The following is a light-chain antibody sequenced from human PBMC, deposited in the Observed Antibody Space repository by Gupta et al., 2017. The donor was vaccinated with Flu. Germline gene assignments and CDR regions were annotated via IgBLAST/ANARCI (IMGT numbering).Light chain of an antibody. J-gene: IGKJ2*03. V-gene: IGKV1-5*03. Sequence: DIQMTQSPSTLSVSVGDRVTITCRASQSVSNWLAWYQQKPGKAPQLLIYETSTLERGVPSRFSGSRSGTEFTLTISSLQPDDFATYFCQQYNSSPHSFGQGTKLE. CDR3: QQYNSSPHS. CDR2: ETS. CDR1: QSVSNW.